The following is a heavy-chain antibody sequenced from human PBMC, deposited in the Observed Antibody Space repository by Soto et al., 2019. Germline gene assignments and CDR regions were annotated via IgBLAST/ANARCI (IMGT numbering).Heavy chain of an antibody. Sequence: EVQLVESGGGLVMPEESLRLSCAASGFTFIGYNMKWVRQAPGKGLEWVASISTSSIEIFYSDLVRGRFTIFRDNARNSLYLQMNSLRVEDTAVYYCATIGDHDGFDVWGQGTTVTVSS. J-gene: IGHJ3*01. CDR1: GFTFIGYN. CDR3: ATIGDHDGFDV. V-gene: IGHV3-21*06. D-gene: IGHD4-17*01. CDR2: ISTSSIEI.